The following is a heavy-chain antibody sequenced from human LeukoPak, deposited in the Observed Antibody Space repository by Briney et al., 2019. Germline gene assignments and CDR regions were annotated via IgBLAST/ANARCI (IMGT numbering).Heavy chain of an antibody. CDR2: ISAYNGNT. D-gene: IGHD1-26*01. Sequence: ASVKVSCKASGYTFTSYGISWVRQAPGQGLEWMGWISAYNGNTNYAQRLQGGVTMTTDTSTSTAYMELRGLRSDDMAVYYCARATSGSYGDKLYYYYYYMDVWGKGTTVTVSS. CDR3: ARATSGSYGDKLYYYYYYMDV. J-gene: IGHJ6*03. CDR1: GYTFTSYG. V-gene: IGHV1-18*03.